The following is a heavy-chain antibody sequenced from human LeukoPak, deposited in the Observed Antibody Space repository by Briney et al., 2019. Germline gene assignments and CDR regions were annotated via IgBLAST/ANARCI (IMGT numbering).Heavy chain of an antibody. D-gene: IGHD3-22*01. V-gene: IGHV4-4*07. Sequence: SETLSLTCTASGGSISSYYWSWIRQPAGKGLEWIGRIYTSGSTNYNPSLKSRVTMSVDTSKNQFSLKLSSVTAADTAVYYCARGYYDSSGYYAPLSWFDPWGQGTLVTVSS. J-gene: IGHJ5*02. CDR3: ARGYYDSSGYYAPLSWFDP. CDR1: GGSISSYY. CDR2: IYTSGST.